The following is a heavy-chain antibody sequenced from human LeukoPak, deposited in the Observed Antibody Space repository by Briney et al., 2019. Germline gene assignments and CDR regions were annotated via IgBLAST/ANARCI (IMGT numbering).Heavy chain of an antibody. Sequence: GASVKVSCKASGGTFSSYAISWVRQAPGQGLEWMGGIIPIFGTANYAQKFQGRVTITADESTSTAYMELSSLRSEDTAVYYCAKDIIKYSSSSWNFQHWGQGTLVTVSS. J-gene: IGHJ1*01. CDR1: GGTFSSYA. V-gene: IGHV1-69*13. D-gene: IGHD6-6*01. CDR2: IIPIFGTA. CDR3: AKDIIKYSSSSWNFQH.